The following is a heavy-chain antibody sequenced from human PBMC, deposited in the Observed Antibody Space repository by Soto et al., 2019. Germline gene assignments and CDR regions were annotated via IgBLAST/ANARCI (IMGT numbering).Heavy chain of an antibody. CDR2: TYYRSKWYN. CDR3: ARDHSRVVAAAGTDYYYYYGMDV. Sequence: SPTLSLTCAISGDSVSSNSAAWNWIRQSPSRGLEWLGRTYYRSKWYNDYAVSVKSRITINPDTSKNQFSLQLNSVTPEDTAVYYCARDHSRVVAAAGTDYYYYYGMDVWGQVPTVIVAS. D-gene: IGHD6-13*01. V-gene: IGHV6-1*01. J-gene: IGHJ6*02. CDR1: GDSVSSNSAA.